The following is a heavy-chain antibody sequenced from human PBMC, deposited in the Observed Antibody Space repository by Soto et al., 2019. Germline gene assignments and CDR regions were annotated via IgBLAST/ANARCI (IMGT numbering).Heavy chain of an antibody. D-gene: IGHD3-22*01. CDR3: ARGDFDSSANYYAGWFDP. Sequence: QVQLVQSGAEVKKPGASVKVSCKASGYTFTAYYMHWLRQAPGQGLEWIGWINPNSGGTKYAQKFQGRVTMTNDTSISTAYMELSRLGSDETAVYYCARGDFDSSANYYAGWFDPWGQGTLVTVSS. V-gene: IGHV1-2*02. CDR1: GYTFTAYY. J-gene: IGHJ5*02. CDR2: INPNSGGT.